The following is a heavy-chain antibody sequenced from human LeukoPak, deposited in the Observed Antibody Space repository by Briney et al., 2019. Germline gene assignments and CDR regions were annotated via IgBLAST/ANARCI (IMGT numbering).Heavy chain of an antibody. CDR3: TRDLMDYDVSTGLHHYYMDV. J-gene: IGHJ6*02. CDR1: GFTFSNYW. D-gene: IGHD3-9*01. V-gene: IGHV3-7*01. CDR2: IKEDGSEM. Sequence: GGSLRLSCAASGFTFSNYWMNWVRQAPGKGLEWVAIIKEDGSEMNYVESVRGRFTISRDNAKNTLYLQMNTLRVEDTAVYYCTRDLMDYDVSTGLHHYYMDVWGQGTTVTVSS.